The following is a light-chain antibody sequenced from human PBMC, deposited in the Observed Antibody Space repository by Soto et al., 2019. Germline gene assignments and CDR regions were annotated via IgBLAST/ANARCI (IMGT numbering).Light chain of an antibody. CDR2: GDN. Sequence: QSVLTQPPSVTGAPGQRGTISCTWNNSNIGTGYGIYWYQQFPGTAPRLLIYGDNNRPSGVHDRFSGSKSGTSASLAITGLPAEDEAEYYCQSYDTSPFDLMFGGGTKLTVL. J-gene: IGLJ3*02. CDR3: QSYDTSPFDLM. V-gene: IGLV1-40*01. CDR1: NSNIGTGYG.